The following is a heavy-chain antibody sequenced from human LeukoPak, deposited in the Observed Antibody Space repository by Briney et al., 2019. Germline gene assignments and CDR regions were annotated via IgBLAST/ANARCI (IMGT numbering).Heavy chain of an antibody. CDR2: INPNSGGT. V-gene: IGHV1-2*06. D-gene: IGHD1-26*01. CDR3: ARDKLVGATRALVPTY. J-gene: IGHJ4*02. CDR1: GYTFTGYY. Sequence: GASVKVSCKASGYTFTGYYMHWVRQAPGQGLEWMGRINPNSGGTNYAQKFQGRVTMTRDTSISTAYMELSGLRSDDTAVYYCARDKLVGATRALVPTYWGQGTLVTVSS.